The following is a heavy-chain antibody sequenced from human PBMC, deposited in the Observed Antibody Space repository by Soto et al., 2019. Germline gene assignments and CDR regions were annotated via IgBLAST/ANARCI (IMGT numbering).Heavy chain of an antibody. V-gene: IGHV4-34*01. J-gene: IGHJ6*02. Sequence: SETLSLTCAVYGGSFSGYYWSWIRQPPGKGLEWIGEINHSGSTNYNPSLKSRVTISVDTSKNQFSLKLSSVTAADTAVYYCARWRTYRYGMDVWGQGTTVTVSS. D-gene: IGHD3-16*02. CDR3: ARWRTYRYGMDV. CDR1: GGSFSGYY. CDR2: INHSGST.